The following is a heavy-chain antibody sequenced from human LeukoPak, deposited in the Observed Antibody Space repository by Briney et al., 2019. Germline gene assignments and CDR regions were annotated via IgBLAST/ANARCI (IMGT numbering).Heavy chain of an antibody. CDR1: GGSFSGYY. V-gene: IGHV4-34*01. D-gene: IGHD3-3*01. CDR2: INHSGST. CDR3: ARAWTYYAFWSGTDHRPLYDYMDV. Sequence: SETLSLTCAVYGGSFSGYYWSWIRQPPGKGLEWIGEINHSGSTNYNPSLKSRVTISVDTSKNQFSLKLSSVTAADTAVYYCARAWTYYAFWSGTDHRPLYDYMDVWGKGTTVNVSS. J-gene: IGHJ6*03.